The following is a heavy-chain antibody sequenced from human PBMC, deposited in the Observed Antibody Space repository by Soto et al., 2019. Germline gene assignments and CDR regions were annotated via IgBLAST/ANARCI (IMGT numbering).Heavy chain of an antibody. J-gene: IGHJ3*02. CDR2: IYSGGST. CDR1: GFTVSSNY. D-gene: IGHD6-13*01. V-gene: IGHV3-53*01. Sequence: EVQLVESGGGLIQPGGSLRLSCAASGFTVSSNYMSWVRQAPGKGLEWVSVIYSGGSTYYADSVKGRFTISRDNSKNTLYLQMNSLRAEDTAVYYCASSFGYSTPKIKDAFDIWGQGTMVTVSS. CDR3: ASSFGYSTPKIKDAFDI.